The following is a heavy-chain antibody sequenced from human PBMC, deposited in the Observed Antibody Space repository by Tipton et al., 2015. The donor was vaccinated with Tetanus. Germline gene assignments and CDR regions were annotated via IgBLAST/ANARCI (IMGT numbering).Heavy chain of an antibody. CDR2: IYQSGKI. CDR3: ARANNEFPKKGPFDS. Sequence: TLSLTCAVSGGSIDSGDYSWSWIRQPPGKGLEWIGNIYQSGKIYYKASLRSRLTISIDKSKNQFSLQLSSVTAADTAVYYCARANNEFPKKGPFDSWGQGSLVIVSS. J-gene: IGHJ4*02. CDR1: GGSIDSGDYS. D-gene: IGHD1-1*01. V-gene: IGHV4-30-2*01.